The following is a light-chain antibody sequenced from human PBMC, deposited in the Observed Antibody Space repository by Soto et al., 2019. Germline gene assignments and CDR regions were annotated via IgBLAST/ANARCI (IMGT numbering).Light chain of an antibody. J-gene: IGLJ1*01. CDR1: SSNIGRNT. V-gene: IGLV1-44*01. CDR3: AAWDDSLSGYV. CDR2: GND. Sequence: QLVLTQPPSASGTPGQRVTISCSGSSSNIGRNTVNWYQQVPGTAPKLLIYGNDQRPSGVPDRFSASKSGTSASLAISGLQSEDEADYYCAAWDDSLSGYVFGTGTKLTVL.